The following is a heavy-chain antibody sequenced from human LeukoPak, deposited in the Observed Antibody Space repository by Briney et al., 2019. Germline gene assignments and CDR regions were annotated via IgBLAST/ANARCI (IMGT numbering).Heavy chain of an antibody. J-gene: IGHJ4*02. Sequence: SVKVSCKASGGTFSSYAISWVRQAPGQGLEWMGGIIPIFGTANYAQKFQGRVTITADESTSTAYMELSSLRSEDTAVYYCASSDQSDRVARRQYYFDYWGQGTLVTVSS. D-gene: IGHD3-3*01. CDR2: IIPIFGTA. CDR3: ASSDQSDRVARRQYYFDY. CDR1: GGTFSSYA. V-gene: IGHV1-69*13.